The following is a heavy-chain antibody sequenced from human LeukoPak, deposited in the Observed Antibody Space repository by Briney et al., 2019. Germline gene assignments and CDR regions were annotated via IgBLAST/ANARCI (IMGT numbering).Heavy chain of an antibody. CDR3: ASLWFGELLYQT. V-gene: IGHV3-21*01. CDR1: GFTFSSYS. D-gene: IGHD3-10*01. J-gene: IGHJ5*02. Sequence: PGGSLRLSCAASGFTFSSYSMNWVRQAPGKGLEWVSSISSSSSYIYYADSVKGRFTISRDNAKNSLYLQMNSLRAEDTAVYYCASLWFGELLYQTWGQGTLVTVSS. CDR2: ISSSSSYI.